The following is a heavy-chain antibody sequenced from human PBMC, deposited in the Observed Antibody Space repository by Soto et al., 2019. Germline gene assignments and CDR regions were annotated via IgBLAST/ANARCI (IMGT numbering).Heavy chain of an antibody. CDR1: GFTFSSYG. J-gene: IGHJ6*01. Sequence: QVQLVESGRGVVQPGRSLRLSCAASGFTFSSYGMHWVRQAPGKGLEWVAVISYDGSNKYYADSVKGRFTISRDNSKNTLYLQMNSLRAEDTAVYYCARCLDYYYGMDVW. CDR3: ARCLDYYYGMDV. V-gene: IGHV3-30*03. CDR2: ISYDGSNK.